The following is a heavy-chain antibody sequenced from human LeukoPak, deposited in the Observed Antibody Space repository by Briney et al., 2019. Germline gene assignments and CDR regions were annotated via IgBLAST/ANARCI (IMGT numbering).Heavy chain of an antibody. CDR3: ARTRGFGELVFDY. Sequence: GGSLRLSCAASGFTVSSNYMSWVRQAPGKGLEWVSIIYSGGRTYYADSVKGRFTISRDNSKNTLYLQLNSLRAEDTAVYYCARTRGFGELVFDYWGQGSLVTVSS. J-gene: IGHJ4*02. CDR1: GFTVSSNY. CDR2: IYSGGRT. D-gene: IGHD3-10*01. V-gene: IGHV3-53*01.